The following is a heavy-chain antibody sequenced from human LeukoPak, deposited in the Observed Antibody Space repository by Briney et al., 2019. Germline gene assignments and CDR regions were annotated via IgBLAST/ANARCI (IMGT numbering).Heavy chain of an antibody. CDR3: ASIPSLEYDFDY. J-gene: IGHJ4*01. CDR2: IYTSGST. CDR1: GGSISSGSYY. D-gene: IGHD2-2*02. Sequence: PSQTLSLTCTVSGGSISSGSYYWSWIRQPAGKGLEWIGRIYTSGSTNYNPSLKSRVTISVDTSKNQFSLKLSSVTASDSAMYYCASIPSLEYDFDYRGNGTLVTVSS. V-gene: IGHV4-61*02.